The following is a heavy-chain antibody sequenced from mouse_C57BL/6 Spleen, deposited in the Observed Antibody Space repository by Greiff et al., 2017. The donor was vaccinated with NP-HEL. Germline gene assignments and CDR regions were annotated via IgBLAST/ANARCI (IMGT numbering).Heavy chain of an antibody. Sequence: EVKLVESGGGLVKPGGSLKLSCAASGFTFSSYAMSWVRQTPEKRLEWVATISDGGSYTYYPDNVKGRFTISRDNAKNKLYLQMSHLKSEDTAMCYCARDGGLRGNYFDYWGQGTTLTVSS. D-gene: IGHD2-4*01. V-gene: IGHV5-4*01. CDR2: ISDGGSYT. CDR3: ARDGGLRGNYFDY. CDR1: GFTFSSYA. J-gene: IGHJ2*01.